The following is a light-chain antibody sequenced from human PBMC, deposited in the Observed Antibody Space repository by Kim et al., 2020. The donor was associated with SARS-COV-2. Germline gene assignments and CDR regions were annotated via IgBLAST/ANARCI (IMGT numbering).Light chain of an antibody. CDR1: SSNIGNKY. CDR2: DNN. J-gene: IGLJ2*01. CDR3: GTWDSSLSAGV. Sequence: GQNVTISCSGSSSNIGNKYVSWYQQLPGTAPKLLIYDNNKRPSGIPDRFSGSKSGTSATLGITGLQTGDEADYYCGTWDSSLSAGVFGGGTQLTVL. V-gene: IGLV1-51*01.